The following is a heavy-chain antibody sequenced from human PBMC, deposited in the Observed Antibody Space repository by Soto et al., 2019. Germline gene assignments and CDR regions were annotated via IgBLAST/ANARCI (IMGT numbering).Heavy chain of an antibody. CDR1: GYTFTSYY. CDR2: INPSGGST. CDR3: ASPGYYDSSGYYYSPNDAFDI. D-gene: IGHD3-22*01. J-gene: IGHJ3*02. V-gene: IGHV1-46*01. Sequence: QVQLVQSGAEVKKPGASVKVSCKASGYTFTSYYMHWVRQAPGQGLEWMGIINPSGGSTSYAQKCQGRVTMTRDTSTSTVYMELSSLRSEDTAVYYCASPGYYDSSGYYYSPNDAFDIWGQGTMVTVSS.